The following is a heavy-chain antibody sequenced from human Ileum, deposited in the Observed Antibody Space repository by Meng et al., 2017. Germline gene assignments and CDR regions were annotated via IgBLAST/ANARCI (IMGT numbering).Heavy chain of an antibody. V-gene: IGHV3-15*01. Sequence: EVEWVGCGGGLVKPGGSLRLSCAASGFTFSDRWMTWVRQAPGKGLEWVGHIQSKADGGTTDYAAPVKGRFTISRDDSKSTLYLQMNSLKTEDTAVYYCTTFYAGYWGQGTLVTVSS. D-gene: IGHD3-16*01. CDR3: TTFYAGY. CDR1: GFTFSDRW. J-gene: IGHJ4*02. CDR2: IQSKADGGTT.